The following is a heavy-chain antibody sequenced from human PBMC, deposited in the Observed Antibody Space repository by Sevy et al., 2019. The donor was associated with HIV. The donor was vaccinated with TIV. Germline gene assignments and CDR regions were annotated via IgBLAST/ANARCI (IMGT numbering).Heavy chain of an antibody. D-gene: IGHD6-19*01. V-gene: IGHV3-15*01. J-gene: IGHJ6*03. CDR2: IKSKTDGGTT. CDR1: GFTFSNAW. Sequence: GESLKISCAASGFTFSNAWMSWVRQAPGKGLEWVGRIKSKTDGGTTDYAAPVKGRFTISRDDSKNTLYLQMNSLKTEDTAVYYCTTVISSGWYGGYYYYYMDVWGKGTTVTVSS. CDR3: TTVISSGWYGGYYYYYMDV.